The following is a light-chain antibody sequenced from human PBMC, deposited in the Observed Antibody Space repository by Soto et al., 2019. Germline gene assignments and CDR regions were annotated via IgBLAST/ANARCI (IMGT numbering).Light chain of an antibody. CDR1: QSVSSSY. Sequence: EIVFTQSPGTLSLSPGERGTLSCSASQSVSSSYLAWYQQKPGQAPRLIIYGASSRATGIPDRFSGSGSGTDFNLTISRLETEDFAVYYCQQYGSSRWTFGQGTKVDIK. J-gene: IGKJ1*01. V-gene: IGKV3-20*01. CDR3: QQYGSSRWT. CDR2: GAS.